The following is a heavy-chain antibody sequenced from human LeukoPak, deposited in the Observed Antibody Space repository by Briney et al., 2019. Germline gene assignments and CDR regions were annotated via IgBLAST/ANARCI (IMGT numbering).Heavy chain of an antibody. Sequence: GGSLRLSCAASGFTFSSYTMNWVRQAPGKGLEWVSYISSSSSIIYYPDSVKGRFTISRDNSKNTLYLQMNSLRAEDTAVYYCATIRNCGGDCYYFDYWGQGTLVTVSS. CDR1: GFTFSSYT. V-gene: IGHV3-48*01. CDR3: ATIRNCGGDCYYFDY. CDR2: ISSSSSII. J-gene: IGHJ4*02. D-gene: IGHD2-21*02.